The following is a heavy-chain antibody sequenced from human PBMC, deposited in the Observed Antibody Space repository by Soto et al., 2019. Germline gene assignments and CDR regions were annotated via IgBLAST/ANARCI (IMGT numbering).Heavy chain of an antibody. J-gene: IGHJ6*02. CDR2: INGDASST. Sequence: GGSLRLSCEASGFSIRDYWMHWVRQAPGEGLVWVSCINGDASSTTYADSVKGRFTISRDDAKNTVYLQMTSLRAEDTAVYFCARDRSYAMEVWGQGTRVTVSS. CDR1: GFSIRDYW. CDR3: ARDRSYAMEV. V-gene: IGHV3-74*01.